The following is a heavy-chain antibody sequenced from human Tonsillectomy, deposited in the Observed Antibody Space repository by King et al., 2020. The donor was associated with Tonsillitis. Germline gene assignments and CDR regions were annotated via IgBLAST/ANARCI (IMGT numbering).Heavy chain of an antibody. CDR3: VRGKRMGATMNYFVY. CDR2: VDPEDVET. Sequence: QLVQSGAEVKKPGATVKISCKISGYTFTDYYIHWVQQAPGKGLEWMGLVDPEDVETIYAEKFQGRVTITADTSTDTAYMELSTLRSEDTAVYFCVRGKRMGATMNYFVYWGQGTLVTVSS. D-gene: IGHD1-26*01. V-gene: IGHV1-69-2*01. CDR1: GYTFTDYY. J-gene: IGHJ4*02.